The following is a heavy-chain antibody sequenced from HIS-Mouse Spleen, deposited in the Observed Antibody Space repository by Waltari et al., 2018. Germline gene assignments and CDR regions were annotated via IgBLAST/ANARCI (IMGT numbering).Heavy chain of an antibody. V-gene: IGHV3-30*18. CDR1: GFTFSSYG. J-gene: IGHJ3*02. D-gene: IGHD3-10*01. Sequence: QVQLVESGGGVVQPVRSLRLSCAASGFTFSSYGMHWVRQAPGKGLEWVAVISYDGSNKYYADSVKGRFTISRDNSKNTLYLQMNSLRAEDTAVYYCAKKPPPLPVRDAFDIWGQGTMVTVSS. CDR3: AKKPPPLPVRDAFDI. CDR2: ISYDGSNK.